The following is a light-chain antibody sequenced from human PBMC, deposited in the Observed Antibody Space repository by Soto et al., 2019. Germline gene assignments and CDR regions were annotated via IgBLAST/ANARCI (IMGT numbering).Light chain of an antibody. J-gene: IGKJ1*01. CDR2: KAS. CDR1: QTISSW. CDR3: QRYNSYSEA. V-gene: IGKV1-5*03. Sequence: DIQMTQSPSTLSGSVGDRVTITCRASQTISSWLAWYQQKPGKAPKLLIYKASTLKSGVPSRFSGSGSGTEFTLTISSLQPDDFATYYCQRYNSYSEAFGQGTKLGIK.